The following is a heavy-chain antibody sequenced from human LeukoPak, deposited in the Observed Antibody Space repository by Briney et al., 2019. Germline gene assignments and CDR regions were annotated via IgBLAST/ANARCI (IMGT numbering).Heavy chain of an antibody. CDR1: GFTFSSYS. V-gene: IGHV3-48*01. CDR2: ISSSSSTI. CDR3: ARSRGSSGSYPFDY. Sequence: GGSLRLSCAASGFTFSSYSMNWVRQAPGKGLEWVSYISSSSSTIYYAGSVKGGFTISRDNAKNSLFLQMNSLRAEDTAVYYCARSRGSSGSYPFDYWGQGTLVTVSS. J-gene: IGHJ4*02. D-gene: IGHD1-26*01.